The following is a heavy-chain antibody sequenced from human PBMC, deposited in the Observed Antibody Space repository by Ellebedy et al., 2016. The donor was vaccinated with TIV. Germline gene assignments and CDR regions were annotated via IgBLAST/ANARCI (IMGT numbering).Heavy chain of an antibody. CDR2: ISAYNGNT. D-gene: IGHD3-10*01. J-gene: IGHJ4*02. CDR3: ARGPYGSGSYYNFDY. Sequence: AASVKVSCKASGYTFTSYGISWVRQAPGQGLEWMGWISAYNGNTNYAQKLQGRVTMTTDTSTSTAYMELRSLRSDDTAVNYCARGPYGSGSYYNFDYWGQGTLVTVSS. CDR1: GYTFTSYG. V-gene: IGHV1-18*04.